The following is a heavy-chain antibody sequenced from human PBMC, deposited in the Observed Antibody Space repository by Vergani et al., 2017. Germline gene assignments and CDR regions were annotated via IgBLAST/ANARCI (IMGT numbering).Heavy chain of an antibody. CDR3: AKGHFYYYDSSGFSD. CDR1: GFTFSSYA. D-gene: IGHD3-22*01. Sequence: EVQLLESGGGLVQPGGSLRLSCAASGFTFSSYAMSWVRPAPGKGLEWVSAIRGSGGSTYYADTVKGRFTISRDNSKNTLYLQMNSLRAEDTAVYYCAKGHFYYYDSSGFSDWGQGTLVTVSS. CDR2: IRGSGGST. J-gene: IGHJ4*02. V-gene: IGHV3-23*01.